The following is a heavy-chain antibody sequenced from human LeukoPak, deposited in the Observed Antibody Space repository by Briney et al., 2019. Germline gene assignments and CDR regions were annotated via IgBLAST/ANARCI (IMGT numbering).Heavy chain of an antibody. CDR1: GFLFRSNA. CDR2: IYSGGST. Sequence: PGGSLRLSCAASGFLFRSNAMHWVRHAPGKGLEWVSVIYSGGSTSYADSVKGRFTISRDNSKNTLHLQMNRLRAEDPAVYYCARVGYDSSVIDYWGQGTLVTVSS. J-gene: IGHJ4*02. V-gene: IGHV3-66*01. D-gene: IGHD3-22*01. CDR3: ARVGYDSSVIDY.